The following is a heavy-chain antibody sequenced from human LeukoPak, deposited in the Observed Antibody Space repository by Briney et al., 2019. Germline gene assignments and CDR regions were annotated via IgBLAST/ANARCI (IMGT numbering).Heavy chain of an antibody. Sequence: SETLSLTCTVYGGPFSGYYWSWIRQPPGKGLEWIGEINHSGSTNYNPSLKSRVTISVDTSKNQFSLKLSSVTAADTAVYYCARANDILTGYRRKSNYYGMDVWGQGTTVTVSS. CDR2: INHSGST. J-gene: IGHJ6*02. CDR3: ARANDILTGYRRKSNYYGMDV. D-gene: IGHD3-9*01. CDR1: GGPFSGYY. V-gene: IGHV4-34*01.